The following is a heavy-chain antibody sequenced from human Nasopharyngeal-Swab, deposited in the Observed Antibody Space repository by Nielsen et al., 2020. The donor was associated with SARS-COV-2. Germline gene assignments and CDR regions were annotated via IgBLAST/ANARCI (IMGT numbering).Heavy chain of an antibody. CDR3: ARGSEWELLRG. J-gene: IGHJ4*02. V-gene: IGHV1-69*13. CDR2: IIPIFGTE. D-gene: IGHD1-26*01. CDR1: GGTFSSYA. Sequence: SAKVSRKASGGTFSSYAISWVRQAPGQGLEWMGGIIPIFGTENYAQKFQGRVTITADESTSTAYMELSSLRSEDTAGYYCARGSEWELLRGWGQGTLVTVSS.